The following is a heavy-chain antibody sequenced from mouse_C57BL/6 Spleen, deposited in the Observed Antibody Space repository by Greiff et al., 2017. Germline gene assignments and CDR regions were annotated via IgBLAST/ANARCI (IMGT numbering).Heavy chain of an antibody. CDR3: ARPGLRRDWYFEV. CDR1: GFTFSDYG. D-gene: IGHD2-4*01. Sequence: EVQLVESGGGLVKPGGSLKLSCAASGFTFSDYGMHWVRQAPEKGLEWVAYISSGSSTIYYADTVKGRFTISRDNAKNTLFLQMTSLRSEDTAMYYCARPGLRRDWYFEVWGTGTTVTVSS. J-gene: IGHJ1*03. CDR2: ISSGSSTI. V-gene: IGHV5-17*01.